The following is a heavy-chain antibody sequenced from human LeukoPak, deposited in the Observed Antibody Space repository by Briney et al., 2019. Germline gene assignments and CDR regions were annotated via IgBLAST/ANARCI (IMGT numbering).Heavy chain of an antibody. Sequence: PGGSLRLSCAASGVTFSSYGMHWVRQAPGKGLEWVAFIRYDGSNKYYADSVKGRFTISRDNSKNTLYLQMNSLRAEDTAVYCCAKIQFGELLYPSYYFDYWGQGTLVTVSS. CDR1: GVTFSSYG. J-gene: IGHJ4*02. CDR2: IRYDGSNK. CDR3: AKIQFGELLYPSYYFDY. V-gene: IGHV3-30*02. D-gene: IGHD3-10*01.